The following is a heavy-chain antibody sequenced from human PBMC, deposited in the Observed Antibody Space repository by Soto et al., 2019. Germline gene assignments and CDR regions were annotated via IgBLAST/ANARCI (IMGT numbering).Heavy chain of an antibody. J-gene: IGHJ3*02. V-gene: IGHV1-2*02. Sequence: QLHLVQSGAVVKKPGASVTVSCSASGYPVTAYYMHWVRQAPGRGLEWMGGINPATGAAKYTQTFQGRVPVTRDTAMSTVFMELRGLTAEDTAVFYGARGGGVGVAGSAAFDMWGQGTLVTVSS. CDR3: ARGGGVGVAGSAAFDM. D-gene: IGHD3-3*01. CDR2: INPATGAA. CDR1: GYPVTAYY.